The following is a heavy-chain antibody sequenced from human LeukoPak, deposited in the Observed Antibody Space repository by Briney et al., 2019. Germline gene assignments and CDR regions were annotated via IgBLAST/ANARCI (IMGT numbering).Heavy chain of an antibody. J-gene: IGHJ4*02. CDR2: MNPNSGNT. D-gene: IGHD3-16*02. CDR1: GYTFTSYD. Sequence: EASVKVSCKASGYTFTSYDINWVRQATGQGLEWMGWMNPNSGNTGYAQKFQGRVTMTRNTSISTAYMELSSLRSEDTAVYYCARVLRPSPRGSYRYDLGYWGQGTLVTVSS. CDR3: ARVLRPSPRGSYRYDLGY. V-gene: IGHV1-8*01.